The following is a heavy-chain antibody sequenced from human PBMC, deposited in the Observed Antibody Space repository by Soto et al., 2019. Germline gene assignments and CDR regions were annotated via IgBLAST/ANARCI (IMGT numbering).Heavy chain of an antibody. CDR3: ARGWGGYFQH. CDR2: INYSGST. D-gene: IGHD7-27*01. J-gene: IGHJ1*01. CDR1: DGSISTYY. V-gene: IGHV4-59*01. Sequence: QVQLQESGPGLVKPSETLSLTCTVSDGSISTYYWSWIRQPPGKGLEWIGYINYSGSTNYNTSLKSRVTISVDSSKNQFSLKLSSVTAADTAVYYCARGWGGYFQHWGHGTLVTVSS.